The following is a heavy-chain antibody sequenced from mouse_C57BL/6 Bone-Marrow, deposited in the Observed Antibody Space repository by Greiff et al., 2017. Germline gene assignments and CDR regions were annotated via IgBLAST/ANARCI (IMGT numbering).Heavy chain of an antibody. Sequence: QVQLQQSGAELVKPGASVKLSCKASGYTFTEYTIHWVKQRSGQGLEWIGWFYPGSGSITYNEKFKDKATLTADKSSSTVYMELSRLTSEDSAVYFCARHGGQLRRTPYYAMDYWGQGTSVTVSS. J-gene: IGHJ4*01. V-gene: IGHV1-62-2*01. CDR1: GYTFTEYT. CDR3: ARHGGQLRRTPYYAMDY. CDR2: FYPGSGSI. D-gene: IGHD3-2*02.